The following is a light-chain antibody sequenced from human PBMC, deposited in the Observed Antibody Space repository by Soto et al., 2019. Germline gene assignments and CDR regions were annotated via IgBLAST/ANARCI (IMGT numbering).Light chain of an antibody. V-gene: IGLV2-14*01. CDR2: EVS. CDR1: SSDVGGYNY. CDR3: SSFASNRDVV. Sequence: QPVLTQPASVSGSPGQSITISCTGTSSDVGGYNYVSWYQQHPGKAPILMIYEVSNRPSGVSNRFSGSKSGNTASLTISGLQAEDEAVYFCSSFASNRDVVFGGGTQLTVL. J-gene: IGLJ2*01.